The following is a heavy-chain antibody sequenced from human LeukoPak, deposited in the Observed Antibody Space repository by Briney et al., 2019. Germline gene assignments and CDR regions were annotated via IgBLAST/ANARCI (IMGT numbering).Heavy chain of an antibody. Sequence: GGSLRLSCAASGFTFSSYAMHWVRQAPGKGLEWVPVISYDGSNKYYADSVKGRFTISRDNSKNTLYLQMNSLRAEDTAVYYCARDGYHYSYYDSSGYAFDIWGQGTMVTVSS. CDR2: ISYDGSNK. J-gene: IGHJ3*02. CDR1: GFTFSSYA. D-gene: IGHD3-22*01. V-gene: IGHV3-30*04. CDR3: ARDGYHYSYYDSSGYAFDI.